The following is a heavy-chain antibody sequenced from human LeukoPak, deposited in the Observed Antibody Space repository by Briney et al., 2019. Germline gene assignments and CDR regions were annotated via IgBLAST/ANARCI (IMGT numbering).Heavy chain of an antibody. V-gene: IGHV1-2*02. J-gene: IGHJ6*03. CDR1: GYTFTSHY. Sequence: GASVKVSCRASGYTFTSHYMHWVRQAPGQGLEWMGWINPNSGGTNYAQKFQGRVTMTRDTSISTAYMELSRLRSDDTAVYYCARGPFDYYDRTQTYMDVWGKGTTVTVSS. CDR3: ARGPFDYYDRTQTYMDV. CDR2: INPNSGGT. D-gene: IGHD3-22*01.